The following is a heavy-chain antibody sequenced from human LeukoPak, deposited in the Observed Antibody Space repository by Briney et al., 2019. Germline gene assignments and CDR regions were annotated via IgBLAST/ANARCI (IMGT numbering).Heavy chain of an antibody. CDR1: EFPFSIYE. CDR2: IGSSGTTI. J-gene: IGHJ4*02. Sequence: PGGSLRLSCAVSEFPFSIYEMNWVRQAPGKGLEWVSNIGSSGTTIYYADSVKGRFSISRDNAKSSLYLQMNSLRVEDTAVYYCALLAVASDFDYWGQGALVTVSS. D-gene: IGHD6-19*01. CDR3: ALLAVASDFDY. V-gene: IGHV3-48*03.